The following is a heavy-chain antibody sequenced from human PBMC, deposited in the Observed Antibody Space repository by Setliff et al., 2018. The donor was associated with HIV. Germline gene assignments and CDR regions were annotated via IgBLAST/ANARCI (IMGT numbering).Heavy chain of an antibody. D-gene: IGHD3-10*01. CDR1: GGSFSGYY. CDR3: TRRGADSYYPRPLDV. V-gene: IGHV4-34*01. Sequence: SETLSLTCAVYGGSFSGYYWSWIRQPPGKGLEWIGEINHSGSTNCNPSLKSRVTISVDTSKNQFSLRLNSVTAADTAIYYCTRRGADSYYPRPLDVWGKGTTVTVSS. CDR2: INHSGST. J-gene: IGHJ6*04.